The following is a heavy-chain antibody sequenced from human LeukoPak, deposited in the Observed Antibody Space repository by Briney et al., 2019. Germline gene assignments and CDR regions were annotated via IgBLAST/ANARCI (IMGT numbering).Heavy chain of an antibody. D-gene: IGHD3-10*01. J-gene: IGHJ4*02. Sequence: GALRLSCAASGFTFSTYGMSWVRQAPGKGLEWVSGISGSGDSTYNADSVKGRFTISRDNSKNTLYLQMNSLRAEDTALYYCAKSKPYYYGSGSYYKNPFDYWGQGTLVTVSS. CDR3: AKSKPYYYGSGSYYKNPFDY. CDR2: ISGSGDST. V-gene: IGHV3-23*01. CDR1: GFTFSTYG.